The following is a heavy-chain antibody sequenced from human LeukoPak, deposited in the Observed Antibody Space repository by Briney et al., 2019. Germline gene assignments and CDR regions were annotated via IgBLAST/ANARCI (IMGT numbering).Heavy chain of an antibody. CDR1: GGSISSSSYY. D-gene: IGHD3-3*01. V-gene: IGHV4-39*01. J-gene: IGHJ6*03. CDR3: ARLLRFLEWSVPAYYYYMDV. Sequence: SETLSLTCTVSGGSISSSSYYWGWIRQPPGKGLEWIGSIYYSGSTYYNPSLKSRVTTSVDTSKNQFSLKLSSVTAADTAVHYCARLLRFLEWSVPAYYYYMDVWGKGTTVTVSS. CDR2: IYYSGST.